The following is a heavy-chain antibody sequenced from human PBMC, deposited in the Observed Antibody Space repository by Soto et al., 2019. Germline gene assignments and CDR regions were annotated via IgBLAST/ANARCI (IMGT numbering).Heavy chain of an antibody. CDR2: FDPEDGDT. V-gene: IGHV1-24*01. CDR1: GDTLTELS. CDR3: AREDMSGTYYFDY. J-gene: IGHJ4*02. Sequence: GASVKVSCKVSGDTLTELSIHWVRQAPGKGLEWMGGFDPEDGDTKYAQKFQGRVTMTEDTSADTVYMELSSLRSEDTAVYYCAREDMSGTYYFDYWGPGIQVTAPQ. D-gene: IGHD1-26*01.